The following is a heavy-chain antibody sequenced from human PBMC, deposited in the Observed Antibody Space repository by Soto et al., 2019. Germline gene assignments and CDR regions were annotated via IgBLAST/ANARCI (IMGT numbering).Heavy chain of an antibody. CDR1: GFTFSSYD. Sequence: EVQLLESGGDLVQPGGSLRLSCAASGFTFSSYDMSWVRQAPGKGLEWVSAISGSGGSTYYADSVKGRFTISRDNSKNTLYLQMSSLRAEDTAVYYCAKAPGGYDYGYYYGMDVWGQGTTVTVSS. CDR3: AKAPGGYDYGYYYGMDV. D-gene: IGHD5-12*01. CDR2: ISGSGGST. V-gene: IGHV3-23*01. J-gene: IGHJ6*02.